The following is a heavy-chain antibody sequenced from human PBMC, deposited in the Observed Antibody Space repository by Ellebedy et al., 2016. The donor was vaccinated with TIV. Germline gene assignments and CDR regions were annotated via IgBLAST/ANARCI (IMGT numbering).Heavy chain of an antibody. D-gene: IGHD1-26*01. J-gene: IGHJ4*02. V-gene: IGHV4-34*01. CDR2: VSNGAST. Sequence: SETLSLTXAVSGGSFSGYFWSWIRHSPGKGLEWIGEVSNGASTNYNPSLKSRVTISVDTSKNQFSLKLSSVTAADTAVYYCARGRGGSYSIPFDYWGQGTLVTVSS. CDR1: GGSFSGYF. CDR3: ARGRGGSYSIPFDY.